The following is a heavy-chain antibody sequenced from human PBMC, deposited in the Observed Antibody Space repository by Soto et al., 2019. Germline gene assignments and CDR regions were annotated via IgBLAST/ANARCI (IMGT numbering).Heavy chain of an antibody. J-gene: IGHJ4*02. CDR3: ARRSEYSSSWYEGAPYYFDY. Sequence: SETLSLTCAVYGGSFSVYHWSWIRQPPGKGLEWIGEINHSGSTNYNPSLKSRVTISVDTSKNQFSLKLSSVTAADTAVYYCARRSEYSSSWYEGAPYYFDYWGQGTLVTVSS. V-gene: IGHV4-34*01. CDR2: INHSGST. CDR1: GGSFSVYH. D-gene: IGHD6-13*01.